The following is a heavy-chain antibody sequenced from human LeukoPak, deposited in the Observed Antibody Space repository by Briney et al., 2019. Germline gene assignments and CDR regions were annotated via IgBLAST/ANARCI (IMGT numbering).Heavy chain of an antibody. CDR1: GFTFSSYA. CDR3: ARGIGYSGYGLDY. CDR2: ISSNGGST. Sequence: GGSLRLSCAASGFTFSSYAMHWVRQAPGKGLEYVSAISSNGGSTYYANSVKGRFTISRDNSKNTLYLQMGSLRAEDMAVYYCARGIGYSGYGLDYWGQGTLVTVSS. V-gene: IGHV3-64*01. J-gene: IGHJ4*02. D-gene: IGHD5-12*01.